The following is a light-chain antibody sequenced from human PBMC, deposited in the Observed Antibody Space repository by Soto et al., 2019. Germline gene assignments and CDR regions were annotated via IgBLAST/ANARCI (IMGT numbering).Light chain of an antibody. CDR2: EGS. Sequence: QSALTQPASVSGSPGQSITISCTGTSSDVGSYNLVSWYQQHPTKAPKLLIFEGSKRPSGVSNRFSGSKSGNTASLTISGLQAEDEANYYCNSYTTLSNRVFGTGTKLTVL. CDR3: NSYTTLSNRV. J-gene: IGLJ1*01. CDR1: SSDVGSYNL. V-gene: IGLV2-14*02.